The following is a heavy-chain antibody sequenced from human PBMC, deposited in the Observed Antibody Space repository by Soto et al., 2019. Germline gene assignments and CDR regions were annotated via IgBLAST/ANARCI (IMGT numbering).Heavy chain of an antibody. J-gene: IGHJ6*03. CDR2: ISAYNGNT. V-gene: IGHV1-18*01. CDR1: GYTFTSYG. Sequence: GASVKVSCKASGYTFTSYGISWVRQAPGQGLEWMGWISAYNGNTNYAQKLQGRVTMTTDTSTSTAYMELRSLRSDDTAVYYCARETGDSSGWYSLVQGNYYYYYMDVWGKGTTVTVSS. D-gene: IGHD6-19*01. CDR3: ARETGDSSGWYSLVQGNYYYYYMDV.